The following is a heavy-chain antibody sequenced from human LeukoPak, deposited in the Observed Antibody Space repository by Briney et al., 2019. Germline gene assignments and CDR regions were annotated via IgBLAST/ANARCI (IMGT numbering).Heavy chain of an antibody. CDR2: INSDGSST. D-gene: IGHD4-17*01. V-gene: IGHV3-74*01. J-gene: IGHJ6*02. CDR1: GFTFNTYW. Sequence: GGSLRLSCAASGFTFNTYWVHWVRQAPGKGLVWVSRINSDGSSTSYVDSVTGRFTISRDNAKNTLYLQMNSLRAEDTAVYYCARDDYGARQYYYGMDVWGQGTTVTVSS. CDR3: ARDDYGARQYYYGMDV.